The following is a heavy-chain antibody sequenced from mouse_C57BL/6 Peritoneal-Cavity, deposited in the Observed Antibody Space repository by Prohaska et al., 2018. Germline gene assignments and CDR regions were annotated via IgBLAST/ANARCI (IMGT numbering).Heavy chain of an antibody. D-gene: IGHD1-1*01. CDR3: TNYYGSSYAMDY. V-gene: IGHV1-15*01. CDR2: IDPETGGT. Sequence: QVQLQQSGAELVRPGASVTLSCKASGYTFTDYEMHWVKQTPVHGLDWIGAIDPETGGTAYNQKFKGKAILTADKSSSTAYMELRSLTSEDSAVYYCTNYYGSSYAMDYWGQGTSVTVSS. CDR1: GYTFTDYE. J-gene: IGHJ4*01.